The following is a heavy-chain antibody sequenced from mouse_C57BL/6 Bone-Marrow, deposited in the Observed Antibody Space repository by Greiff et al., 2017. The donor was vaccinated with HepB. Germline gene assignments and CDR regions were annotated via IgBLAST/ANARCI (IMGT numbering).Heavy chain of an antibody. Sequence: VQLQQSGAELMKPGASVKLSCKATGYTFTGYWIEWVKQRPGHGLEWIGEILPGSGSTNYNEKFKGKATFTADKSSNTAYMQLSSLTTEDSAIYYCARRGYGSSFAYWGQGTLVTVSA. V-gene: IGHV1-9*01. D-gene: IGHD1-1*01. CDR1: GYTFTGYW. CDR2: ILPGSGST. J-gene: IGHJ3*01. CDR3: ARRGYGSSFAY.